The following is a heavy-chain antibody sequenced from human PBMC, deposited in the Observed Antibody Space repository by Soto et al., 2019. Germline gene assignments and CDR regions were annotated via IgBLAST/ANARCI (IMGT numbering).Heavy chain of an antibody. D-gene: IGHD3-9*01. Sequence: VQLVESGGTLVQPGGSVRLSCAASGFSVRSNYMTWVRQAPGKGLECVSVIYAGGNTYYPDSVKGRFTISSDNSKNTLFLQMNNLRAEDTAVYYCARVTTFYDILTSSYALNYFDYWGQGTRVTVSS. CDR3: ARVTTFYDILTSSYALNYFDY. V-gene: IGHV3-53*01. J-gene: IGHJ4*02. CDR1: GFSVRSNY. CDR2: IYAGGNT.